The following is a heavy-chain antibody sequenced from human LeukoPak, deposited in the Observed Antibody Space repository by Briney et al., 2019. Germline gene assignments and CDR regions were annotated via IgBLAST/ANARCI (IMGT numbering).Heavy chain of an antibody. D-gene: IGHD3/OR15-3a*01. J-gene: IGHJ1*01. CDR2: ISYDGSNK. V-gene: IGHV3-30-3*01. CDR3: AKEGTGGWLHH. Sequence: GRSLRLSCAASGFTFSSYAMHWVRQAPGKGLEWVAVISYDGSNKYYADSVKGRFTISRDNSKNTLYLQMNSLRAEDTAVYFCAKEGTGGWLHHWGQGTLVTVSS. CDR1: GFTFSSYA.